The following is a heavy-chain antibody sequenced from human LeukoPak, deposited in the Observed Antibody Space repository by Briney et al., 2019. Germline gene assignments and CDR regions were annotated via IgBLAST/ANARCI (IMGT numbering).Heavy chain of an antibody. CDR2: IYYSGST. CDR3: ANTVPPEYFQH. D-gene: IGHD4-17*01. CDR1: GGSISSYY. Sequence: SETLSLTCTVSGGSISSYYWSWIRQPPGKGLEWIGYIYYSGSTNYNPSLKSRVTISVDTSKNQFSLKLSSVTAADTAVYYCANTVPPEYFQHWGQGTLVTVSS. V-gene: IGHV4-59*01. J-gene: IGHJ1*01.